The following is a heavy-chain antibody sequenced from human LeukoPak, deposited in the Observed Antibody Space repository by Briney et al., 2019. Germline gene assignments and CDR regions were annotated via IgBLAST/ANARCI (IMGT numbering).Heavy chain of an antibody. J-gene: IGHJ5*02. CDR3: ARGAVVVPAAKTKGHWFDP. Sequence: KPSETLSLTSTVSGGSISSGDYYWSWIRQPPGKGLEWIGYIYYSGSTYYNPSLKSRVTISVDTSKNQFSLKLSSVTAADTAVYYCARGAVVVPAAKTKGHWFDPWGQGTLVTVSS. CDR2: IYYSGST. D-gene: IGHD2-2*01. CDR1: GGSISSGDYY. V-gene: IGHV4-30-4*08.